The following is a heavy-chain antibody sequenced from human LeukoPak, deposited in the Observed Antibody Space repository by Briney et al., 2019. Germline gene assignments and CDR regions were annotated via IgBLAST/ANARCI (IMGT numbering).Heavy chain of an antibody. J-gene: IGHJ4*02. CDR3: AKGKTYYYDH. CDR2: IKQDGSEK. Sequence: PGGSLRLSCAASGFTFSSYWMSWVRQAPGKGLEWVANIKQDGSEKYYVDSVKGRFTISRDNSKNTLYLQMNSLRAEDTAVYYCAKGKTYYYDHWGQGTLVTVSS. V-gene: IGHV3-7*03. CDR1: GFTFSSYW.